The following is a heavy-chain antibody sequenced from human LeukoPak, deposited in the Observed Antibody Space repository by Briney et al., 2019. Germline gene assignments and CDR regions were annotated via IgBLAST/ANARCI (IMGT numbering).Heavy chain of an antibody. CDR2: ISYDGRNK. J-gene: IGHJ4*02. CDR1: GFTFNDFA. V-gene: IGHV3-30*04. CDR3: ARGGGRGYSYFFDY. Sequence: PGGSLRLSCAASGFTFNDFAMHWVRQAPGKGLEWVAVISYDGRNKYYADSVKGRFTISRDNSKNTLYLQMNSLRAEDTAVYYCARGGGRGYSYFFDYWGQGTLVTVSS. D-gene: IGHD5-18*01.